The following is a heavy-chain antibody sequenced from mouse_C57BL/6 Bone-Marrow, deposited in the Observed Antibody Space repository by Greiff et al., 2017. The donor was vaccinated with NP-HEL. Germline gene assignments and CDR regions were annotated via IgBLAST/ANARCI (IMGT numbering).Heavy chain of an antibody. CDR3: TRTGGYFDV. Sequence: EVKLVESGGGLVQPGGSMKLSCVSSGFPFSNYWMNWVRPSPEKGLEWVAQIRLKSDNYATHYAESVKGRFTISRDDSKSSVYLQMNNLRAEDTGIYYCTRTGGYFDVWGTGTTVTVSS. V-gene: IGHV6-3*01. CDR1: GFPFSNYW. J-gene: IGHJ1*03. CDR2: IRLKSDNYAT. D-gene: IGHD4-1*01.